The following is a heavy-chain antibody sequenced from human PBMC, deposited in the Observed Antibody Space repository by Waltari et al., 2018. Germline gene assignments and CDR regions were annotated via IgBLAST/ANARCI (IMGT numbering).Heavy chain of an antibody. CDR1: GFPFSTHT. J-gene: IGHJ4*02. Sequence: QVQLVESGGGGVQPGRALSLSCAASGFPFSTHTMHWVRQAPGKGLGWVAVTSHDESLKYYADSVKGRFTISKDNSKNTLYLQMNSLSTEDTAMYYCARDDRDGLPDYFDFWGQGTLVTVSS. V-gene: IGHV3-30*01. CDR2: TSHDESLK. D-gene: IGHD2-8*01. CDR3: ARDDRDGLPDYFDF.